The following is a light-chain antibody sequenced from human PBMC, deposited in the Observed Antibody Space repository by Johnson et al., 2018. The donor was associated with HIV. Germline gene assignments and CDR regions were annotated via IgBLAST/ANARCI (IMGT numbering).Light chain of an antibody. CDR2: DND. Sequence: QSVVTQPPSVSAAPGQKVTISCSGSSSNIGNNYVSWFQQLPGTAPKLLIYDNDKRPSGIPDRFSGSTSGTSATLGITGLQTGDEADYYYGTWDSSLRAGFFGTGTKVTVL. J-gene: IGLJ1*01. V-gene: IGLV1-51*01. CDR1: SSNIGNNY. CDR3: GTWDSSLRAGF.